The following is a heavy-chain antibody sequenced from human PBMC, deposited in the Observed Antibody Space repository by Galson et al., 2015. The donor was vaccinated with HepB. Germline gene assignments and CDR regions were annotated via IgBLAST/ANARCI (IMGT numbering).Heavy chain of an antibody. V-gene: IGHV3-23*01. CDR1: RFTFSSYV. Sequence: SLRLSCAASRFTFSSYVMSWVRQAPGKGLEWVSTISGSGTSTYYADSVKGRFTISRDKSKNTPYLQMNSLRAEDTAVYYCAKDLGGNTLYYYMDVWGKGTTVTVSS. J-gene: IGHJ6*03. CDR2: ISGSGTST. CDR3: AKDLGGNTLYYYMDV. D-gene: IGHD4-23*01.